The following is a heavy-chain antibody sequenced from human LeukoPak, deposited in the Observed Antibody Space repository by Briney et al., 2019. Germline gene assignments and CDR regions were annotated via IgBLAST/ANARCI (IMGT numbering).Heavy chain of an antibody. J-gene: IGHJ4*02. CDR1: GCTFTSYW. V-gene: IGHV5-51*01. CDR3: ARRGEYSEYSDY. CDR2: IYPGDSDT. Sequence: GESLKISCKGSGCTFTSYWIAWVRQMPGKGLEWMGMIYPGDSDTRYSPSFQGQVTISADKSISTAYLQWSSLKASDTAMYYRARRGEYSEYSDYWGQGTLVTVSS. D-gene: IGHD5-18*01.